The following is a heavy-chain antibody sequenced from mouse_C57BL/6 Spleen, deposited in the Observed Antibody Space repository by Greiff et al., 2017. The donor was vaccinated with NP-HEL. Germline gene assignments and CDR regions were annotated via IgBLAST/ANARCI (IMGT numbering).Heavy chain of an antibody. J-gene: IGHJ3*01. Sequence: VQLQQSDAELVKPGASVKISCKVSGYTFTDHTIHWMKQRPEQGLEWIGYIYPRDGSTKYNEKFKGKATLTADKSSSTAYMQLNSLTSEDSAVYCCARWAHYGRSYGPWFAYWGQGTLVTVSA. CDR3: ARWAHYGRSYGPWFAY. D-gene: IGHD1-1*01. V-gene: IGHV1-78*01. CDR1: GYTFTDHT. CDR2: IYPRDGST.